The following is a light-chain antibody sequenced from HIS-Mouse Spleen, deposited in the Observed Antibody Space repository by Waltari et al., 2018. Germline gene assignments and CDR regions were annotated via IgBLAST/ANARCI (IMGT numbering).Light chain of an antibody. CDR1: KSGDKY. Sequence: SYDLTQPPSVSVSPGQTASTPCSGDKSGDKYACWSQQTPGQSPVLVIYQDSKRPSGIPERFSGSNSGNTATLTISGTQAMDEADYYCQAWDSSYSVFGGGTKLTVL. CDR2: QDS. CDR3: QAWDSSYSV. J-gene: IGLJ2*01. V-gene: IGLV3-1*01.